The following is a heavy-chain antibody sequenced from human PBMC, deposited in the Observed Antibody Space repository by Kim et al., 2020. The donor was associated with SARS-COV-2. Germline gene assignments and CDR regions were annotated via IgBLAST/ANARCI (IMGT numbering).Heavy chain of an antibody. CDR3: ARDFEGSSTFYYYYGMDV. CDR1: GFTFSSYG. Sequence: GGSLRLSCAASGFTFSSYGMHWVRQAPGKGLEWVAVIWYDGSNKYYADSVKGRFTISRDNSKNTLYLQMNSLRAEDTAVYYCARDFEGSSTFYYYYGMDVWGQGTTVTVSS. CDR2: IWYDGSNK. J-gene: IGHJ6*02. V-gene: IGHV3-33*01. D-gene: IGHD2-2*01.